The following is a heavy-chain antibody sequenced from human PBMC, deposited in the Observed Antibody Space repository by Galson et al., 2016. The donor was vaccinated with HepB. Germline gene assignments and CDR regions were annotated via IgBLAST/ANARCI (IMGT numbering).Heavy chain of an antibody. CDR2: INGGNGDT. J-gene: IGHJ5*02. D-gene: IGHD3-3*01. V-gene: IGHV1-3*01. CDR3: ARAPGRRTVRRKGLRLKEEWGGSTPINRFDP. CDR1: GYIFSNFP. Sequence: SVKVSCKASGYIFSNFPMHWVRQAPGQRLEWMGWINGGNGDTRYSQKFQGRITITRDTSATTVYLELSSLTSEDTAVYYCARAPGRRTVRRKGLRLKEEWGGSTPINRFDPWGQGTLVTVSS.